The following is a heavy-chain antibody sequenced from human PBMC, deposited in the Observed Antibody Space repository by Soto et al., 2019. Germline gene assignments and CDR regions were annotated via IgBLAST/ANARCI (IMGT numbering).Heavy chain of an antibody. CDR1: GGSITSYY. J-gene: IGHJ4*02. D-gene: IGHD3-16*01. CDR3: ARGGGLMHLFDY. CDR2: IYYSGST. Sequence: SDTLSLTCTVTGGSITSYYWSWIRQPPGKGLEWIGYIYYSGSTNYNPSLKSRVTISVDTSKNQFSLKLSSVTAADTAVYYCARGGGLMHLFDYWGQGTLVTVS. V-gene: IGHV4-59*12.